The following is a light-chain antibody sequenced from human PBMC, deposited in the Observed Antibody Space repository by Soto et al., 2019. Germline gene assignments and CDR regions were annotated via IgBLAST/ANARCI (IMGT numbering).Light chain of an antibody. CDR1: TSDVGIYNL. V-gene: IGLV2-23*01. CDR2: EGD. Sequence: QSALTQPASVSGSPGQSITNSCTGTTSDVGIYNLVSWYQHHPGKAPKVIIYEGDKRPSGVSNRFSGSKSGHTASLTISGLQAEDEADYYCCSYAGSNTYVFGTGTKLTVL. J-gene: IGLJ1*01. CDR3: CSYAGSNTYV.